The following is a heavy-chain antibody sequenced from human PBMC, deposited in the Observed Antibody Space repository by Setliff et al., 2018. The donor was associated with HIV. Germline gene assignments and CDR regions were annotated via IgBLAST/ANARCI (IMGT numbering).Heavy chain of an antibody. CDR3: ARADSSNWYHVDY. Sequence: ASVKVSCKTPGYMFIAYGMSWVRRAPGQGLEWMGWIGPYNGRTEYAQEFQGRVTITTDESTSTAYMELSSLRSEDTAVYYCARADSSNWYHVDYWGQGTLVTVSS. D-gene: IGHD6-13*01. CDR2: IGPYNGRT. CDR1: GYMFIAYG. J-gene: IGHJ4*02. V-gene: IGHV1-18*01.